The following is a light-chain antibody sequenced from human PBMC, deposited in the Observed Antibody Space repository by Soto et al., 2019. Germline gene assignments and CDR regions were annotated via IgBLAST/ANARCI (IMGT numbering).Light chain of an antibody. V-gene: IGKV1-5*03. J-gene: IGKJ1*01. CDR2: KAS. CDR1: QSIDTW. Sequence: DIQMTQSPATLAASVGDRVSLTCRASQSIDTWLAWYQQKPGKAPNLLIYKASRLESGVPSRFSGSGSGTEFTLTISSLQPEDFATYYCQQSNTTPWTFGQGTKVDIK. CDR3: QQSNTTPWT.